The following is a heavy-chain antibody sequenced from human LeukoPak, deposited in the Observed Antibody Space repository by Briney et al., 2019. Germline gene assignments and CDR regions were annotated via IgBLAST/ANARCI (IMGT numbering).Heavy chain of an antibody. J-gene: IGHJ2*01. CDR3: ARRLDL. Sequence: LRLSCAASGFTFSDYYMSWIRQPPGKGLEWIGEINHSGSTSYNPSLKSRVTISVDTSNNQFSLKLSSVTAADTAVYYCARRLDLWGRGTLVTVSS. CDR1: GFTFSDYY. V-gene: IGHV4-34*08. CDR2: INHSGST.